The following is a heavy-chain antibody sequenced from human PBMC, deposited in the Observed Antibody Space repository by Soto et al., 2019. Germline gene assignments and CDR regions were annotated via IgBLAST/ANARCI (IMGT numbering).Heavy chain of an antibody. CDR1: GGTFSSYA. V-gene: IGHV1-69*01. CDR3: ARALRYGPEYYYYYGMDV. J-gene: IGHJ6*02. Sequence: QVQLVQSGAEVKKPGSSVKVSCKASGGTFSSYAISWVRQAPGQGLEWMGGIIPIFGTANYAQKFQGRVTITADDSTSTAYMELSSLRSEDTAVYYCARALRYGPEYYYYYGMDVWGQGTTVTVSS. CDR2: IIPIFGTA. D-gene: IGHD3-9*01.